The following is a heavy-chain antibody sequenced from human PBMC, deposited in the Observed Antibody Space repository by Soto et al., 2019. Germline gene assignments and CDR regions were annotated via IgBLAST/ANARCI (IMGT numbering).Heavy chain of an antibody. V-gene: IGHV3-23*01. J-gene: IGHJ4*02. Sequence: EVKLLESGGGLVQPGGSLRLSCAASGFTFSRYAMSWVRQAPRKGLEWVSAISGSGGSTYYADSVKGRFTISRDNSKNTLYLQMISLRAEDRAVYYCAKFSHIVVVTAMDYWGQGTLVTVSS. CDR1: GFTFSRYA. CDR3: AKFSHIVVVTAMDY. CDR2: ISGSGGST. D-gene: IGHD2-21*02.